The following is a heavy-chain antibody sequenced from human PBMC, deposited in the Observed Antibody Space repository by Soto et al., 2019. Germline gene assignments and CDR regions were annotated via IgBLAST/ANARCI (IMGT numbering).Heavy chain of an antibody. CDR1: GGTFSSYT. V-gene: IGHV1-69*02. J-gene: IGHJ4*02. D-gene: IGHD6-19*01. Sequence: QVQLVQSGAEVKKPGSSVKVSCKASGGTFSSYTISWVRQAPGQGLEWMGRIIPILGIAHYAQKFQGRVRITADKATSTAHMALTSLRSEDTAVYYCARGLYSGGWYDPFDWGQGTLVTVSS. CDR2: IIPILGIA. CDR3: ARGLYSGGWYDPFD.